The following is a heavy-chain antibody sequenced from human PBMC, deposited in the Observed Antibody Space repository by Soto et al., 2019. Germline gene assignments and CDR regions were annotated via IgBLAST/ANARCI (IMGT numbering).Heavy chain of an antibody. Sequence: QVQLQQWGAGLLKPSETLSLTCAVYGGSFSGYYWSWIRQPPGKGLEWIGEINHSGRTNYNPSLKSRVTISVDTSKNQFSLKLRSVTAADTAVYYCARGGRAVAGTRRWFDPWGQGTLVTVSS. CDR1: GGSFSGYY. J-gene: IGHJ5*02. CDR3: ARGGRAVAGTRRWFDP. V-gene: IGHV4-34*01. D-gene: IGHD6-19*01. CDR2: INHSGRT.